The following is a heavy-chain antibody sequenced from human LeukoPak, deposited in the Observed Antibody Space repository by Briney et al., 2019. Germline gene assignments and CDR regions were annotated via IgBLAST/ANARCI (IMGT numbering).Heavy chain of an antibody. CDR1: GFTFSDYS. CDR2: IGIDSGNT. CDR3: ARDYKYAFDN. Sequence: GGSLRLSCAASGFTFSDYSMDWVRQAPGKGLEWVSYIGIDSGNTNYADSVKGRITISGDKAKNSPYLQMNSLRVEDTAVYYCARDYKYAFDNWGQGTLVTVSS. V-gene: IGHV3-48*01. D-gene: IGHD5-24*01. J-gene: IGHJ4*02.